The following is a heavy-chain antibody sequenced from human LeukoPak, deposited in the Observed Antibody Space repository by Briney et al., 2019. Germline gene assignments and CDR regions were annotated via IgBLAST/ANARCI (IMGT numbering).Heavy chain of an antibody. Sequence: AGTLRLYCAASGVTFSSNDMSWVRQAPGKGLEWVSSISSSSSYRCYADSVKGLFTISRDNSKNTLYLQMNSLRDEDTAVYYCAASEMTTLDIWGQGKMVTVSS. D-gene: IGHD5-24*01. V-gene: IGHV3-21*01. CDR1: GVTFSSND. CDR2: ISSSSSYR. CDR3: AASEMTTLDI. J-gene: IGHJ3*02.